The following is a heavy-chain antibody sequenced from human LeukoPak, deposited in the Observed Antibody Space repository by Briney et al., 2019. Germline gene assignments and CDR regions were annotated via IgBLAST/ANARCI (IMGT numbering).Heavy chain of an antibody. J-gene: IGHJ4*02. CDR1: GYRFTNYW. CDR3: SRVYCYGSVSAYTPFGY. Sequence: GESLKISCKGSGYRFTNYWIGLVRQMPGKGLEWMGIIYPGDSDTRYSPSFQGQVTISADKSISTAYLQWSSLRASDTAMYYCSRVYCYGSVSAYTPFGYWGPGALVTVSS. D-gene: IGHD3-10*01. CDR2: IYPGDSDT. V-gene: IGHV5-51*01.